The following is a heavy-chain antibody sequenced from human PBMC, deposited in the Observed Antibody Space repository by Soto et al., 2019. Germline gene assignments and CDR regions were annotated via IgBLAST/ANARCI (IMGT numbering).Heavy chain of an antibody. V-gene: IGHV5-51*01. CDR3: ARHRDDILTGYNHFDY. CDR1: GYSFTSYW. CDR2: IYPGDSDT. D-gene: IGHD3-9*01. Sequence: GESLKISCKGSGYSFTSYWIGWVRQMPVKGLEWMGIIYPGDSDTRYSPSFQGQVTISADKSISTAYLQWSSLKASDTAMYYCARHRDDILTGYNHFDYWGQGTLVTVSS. J-gene: IGHJ4*02.